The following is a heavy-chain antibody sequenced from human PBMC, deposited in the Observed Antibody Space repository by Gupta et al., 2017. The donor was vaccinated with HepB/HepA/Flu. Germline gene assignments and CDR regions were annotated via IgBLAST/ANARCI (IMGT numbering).Heavy chain of an antibody. J-gene: IGHJ4*02. CDR2: ISSTYEI. Sequence: EVQLVESGGGLVQPGGSMRLSCAASGFTFRIYSINWIRQAPGKKLEWVAYISSTYEIWYADSVKGRFTISRDNGKNSLYLQMNSLRDEDTALYYCVRDKDWAFDSWGQGTPVTVSS. CDR1: GFTFRIYS. D-gene: IGHD3/OR15-3a*01. V-gene: IGHV3-48*02. CDR3: VRDKDWAFDS.